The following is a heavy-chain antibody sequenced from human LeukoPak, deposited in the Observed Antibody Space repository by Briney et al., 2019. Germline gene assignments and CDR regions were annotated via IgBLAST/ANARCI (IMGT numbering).Heavy chain of an antibody. CDR3: ARGRDNGRYFDY. Sequence: GGSLRLSCAASGFTFSSYSMNWVREAPGKGLEWVSSISSSSSYIYYADSVKGRFTISRDNAKNSLYLQMNSLTAEDTAVYYCARGRDNGRYFDYWGQGTLVTVSS. D-gene: IGHD1-26*01. CDR1: GFTFSSYS. V-gene: IGHV3-21*01. J-gene: IGHJ4*02. CDR2: ISSSSSYI.